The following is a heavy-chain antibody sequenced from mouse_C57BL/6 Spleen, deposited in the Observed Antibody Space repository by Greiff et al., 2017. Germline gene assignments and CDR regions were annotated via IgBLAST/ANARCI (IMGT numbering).Heavy chain of an antibody. CDR1: GFTFSDYG. CDR3: ARSYGSSPEYLDY. D-gene: IGHD1-1*01. Sequence: EVKLVESGGGLVKPGGSLKLSCAASGFTFSDYGMHWVRQAPEKGLEWVAYISSGSSTIYYAATVKGRFTISRDNAKNTLFLQKTSLRSEDTAMYYCARSYGSSPEYLDYWGQGTTLTVSS. V-gene: IGHV5-17*01. CDR2: ISSGSSTI. J-gene: IGHJ2*01.